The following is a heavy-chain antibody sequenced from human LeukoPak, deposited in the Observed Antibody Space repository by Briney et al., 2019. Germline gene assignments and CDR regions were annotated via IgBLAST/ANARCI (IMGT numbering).Heavy chain of an antibody. Sequence: SETLSLTCTVSGGSISSHYWSWVRQPPGKGLEWVGNIYDSESTHYKSSLKSRVTISVDTSKNQFSLRQSSVTAADTAVYYCARDLQNYYYLDVGGKGTTVTVSS. V-gene: IGHV4-59*11. CDR1: GGSISSHY. CDR3: ARDLQNYYYLDV. J-gene: IGHJ6*03. CDR2: IYDSEST.